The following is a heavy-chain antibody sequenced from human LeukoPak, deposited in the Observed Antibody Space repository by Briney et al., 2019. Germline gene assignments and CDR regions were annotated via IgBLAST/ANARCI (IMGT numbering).Heavy chain of an antibody. CDR3: ARAFVDYCSSTSCYSAYCMDV. Sequence: SVKVSCKASGGTFSSYAISWVRQAPGQGLEWMGGIIPIFGTANYAQKFQGRVTITADESTSTAYMELSSLRSEDTAVYYCARAFVDYCSSTSCYSAYCMDVWGKGTTVTVSS. J-gene: IGHJ6*03. V-gene: IGHV1-69*13. CDR1: GGTFSSYA. CDR2: IIPIFGTA. D-gene: IGHD2-2*01.